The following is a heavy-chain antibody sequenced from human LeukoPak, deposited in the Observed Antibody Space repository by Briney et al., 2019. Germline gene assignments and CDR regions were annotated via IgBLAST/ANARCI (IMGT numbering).Heavy chain of an antibody. V-gene: IGHV3-23*01. D-gene: IGHD4-17*01. Sequence: GGSLRLSCAASGFTFSSYAMSGVRQAPGKGLEGVSSISVSGDRIFYVDSVKGRFTISRDNSKNTLFLQMSSLRAEDTAVYYCAKARYGDNISDGFDAWGQGTMVTVSS. CDR2: ISVSGDRI. CDR3: AKARYGDNISDGFDA. CDR1: GFTFSSYA. J-gene: IGHJ3*01.